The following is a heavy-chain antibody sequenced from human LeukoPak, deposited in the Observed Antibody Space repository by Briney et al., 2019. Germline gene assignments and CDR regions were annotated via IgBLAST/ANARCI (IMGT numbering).Heavy chain of an antibody. CDR1: GFTFSSYP. J-gene: IGHJ4*02. CDR2: ISISGGST. D-gene: IGHD6-13*01. V-gene: IGHV3-23*01. Sequence: GGSLRLSCVASGFTFSSYPMSWVRQAPGKGLEWVSGISISGGSTFYADSVKGRFTISRDNSKNTLYLQMNSLRAEDTAVYYCAKDLYSSSWWGQGTLVTVSS. CDR3: AKDLYSSSW.